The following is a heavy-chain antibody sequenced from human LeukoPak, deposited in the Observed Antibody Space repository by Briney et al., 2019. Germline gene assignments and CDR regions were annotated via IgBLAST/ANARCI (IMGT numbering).Heavy chain of an antibody. J-gene: IGHJ4*02. CDR3: AKGAAGTLVGHYFDS. CDR2: ISGSGGDT. Sequence: QSGGSLRLSCAASGFTFSSYAMSWVREAPEKGLEWVSSISGSGGDTHYANSVKGRFSISRDNSKNKLYVQMYSLGAEDTAVDYCAKGAAGTLVGHYFDSWGQGTLVTVSS. D-gene: IGHD2-21*01. V-gene: IGHV3-23*01. CDR1: GFTFSSYA.